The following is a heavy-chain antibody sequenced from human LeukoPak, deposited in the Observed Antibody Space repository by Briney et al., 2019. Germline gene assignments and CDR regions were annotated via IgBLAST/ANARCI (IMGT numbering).Heavy chain of an antibody. Sequence: SVKVSCKASGGTFSSYAISWVRQAPGQGLEWMGRIIPILGIANYAQKFQGRVTITADKSTSTAYMELSSLRSEDTAVYYCARDLASSGYYSLPDYWGQGTMVTVSS. J-gene: IGHJ3*01. CDR1: GGTFSSYA. V-gene: IGHV1-69*04. CDR3: ARDLASSGYYSLPDY. D-gene: IGHD3-22*01. CDR2: IIPILGIA.